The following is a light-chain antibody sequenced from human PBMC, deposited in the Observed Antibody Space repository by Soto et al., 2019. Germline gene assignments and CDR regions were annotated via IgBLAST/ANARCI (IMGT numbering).Light chain of an antibody. CDR1: SSDIGGYNY. CDR3: SSYTKTGTLYVV. CDR2: DVT. J-gene: IGLJ3*02. Sequence: QSALTQPASVSGSPGQSITISCTGTSSDIGGYNYVSWYQQHPDKAPKLMIYDVTNRPSGVSDRFSGSKSGNTASLTISGLEAEDEAYYYCSSYTKTGTLYVVFGGGTKPALL. V-gene: IGLV2-14*03.